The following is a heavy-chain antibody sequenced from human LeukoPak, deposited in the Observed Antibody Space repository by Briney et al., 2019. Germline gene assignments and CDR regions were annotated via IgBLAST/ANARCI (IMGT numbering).Heavy chain of an antibody. CDR1: GFTLSDYY. Sequence: GGSLRLSCAASGFTLSDYYMSWIRQAPGKGLEWISYISSSGGSMYYPDSVKGRFTISRDNAKNSLYLQMNSLRAEDTAVYYCARVLEGSNQLLSIWGQGTLVTVSS. CDR3: ARVLEGSNQLLSI. J-gene: IGHJ4*02. V-gene: IGHV3-11*04. D-gene: IGHD2-2*01. CDR2: ISSSGGSM.